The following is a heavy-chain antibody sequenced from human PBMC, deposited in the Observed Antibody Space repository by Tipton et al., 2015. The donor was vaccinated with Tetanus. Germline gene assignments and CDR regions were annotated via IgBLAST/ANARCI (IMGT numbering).Heavy chain of an antibody. Sequence: LRLSCTVSGGSISSFNYYWGWVRQPPGKGLEWIGSIYYSGSTYYNPSLRSRVTISVDASKNQFSLELTSVTAADTAVYYCARHAGAGATIWGTDYWGQGTLVTVSS. D-gene: IGHD3-9*01. CDR2: IYYSGST. CDR3: ARHAGAGATIWGTDY. CDR1: GGSISSFNYY. V-gene: IGHV4-39*01. J-gene: IGHJ4*02.